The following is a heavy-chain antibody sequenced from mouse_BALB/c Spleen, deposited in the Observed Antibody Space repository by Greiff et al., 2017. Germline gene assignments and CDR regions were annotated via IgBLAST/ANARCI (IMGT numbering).Heavy chain of an antibody. CDR1: EYEFPSHD. J-gene: IGHJ4*01. CDR2: INSDGGST. V-gene: IGHV5-2*01. Sequence: EVKLVESGGGLVQPGESLKLSCESNEYEFPSHDMSWVRKTPEKRLELVAAINSDGGSTYYPDTMERRFIISRDNTKKTLYLQMSSLRSEDTALYYCARQIDYDYEGAMDYWGQGTSVTVSS. CDR3: ARQIDYDYEGAMDY. D-gene: IGHD2-4*01.